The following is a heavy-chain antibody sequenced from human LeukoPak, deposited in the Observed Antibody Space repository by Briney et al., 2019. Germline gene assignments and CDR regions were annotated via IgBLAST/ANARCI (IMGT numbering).Heavy chain of an antibody. CDR3: ARKSEEGIDY. CDR2: IYHSGST. Sequence: PSETLSLTCTVSGYSISSGYYWGWIRQPPGKGLEWIGSIYHSGSTYYNPSLKSRVTISVDTSKNRFSLKLSSVTAADKAGYYCARKSEEGIDYWGQGTPGTVSS. J-gene: IGHJ4*02. CDR1: GYSISSGYY. V-gene: IGHV4-38-2*02. D-gene: IGHD3-10*01.